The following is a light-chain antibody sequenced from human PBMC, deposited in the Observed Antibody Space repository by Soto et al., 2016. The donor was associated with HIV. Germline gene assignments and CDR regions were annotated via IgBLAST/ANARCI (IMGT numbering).Light chain of an antibody. CDR3: QQYNSYSSWT. J-gene: IGKJ1*01. Sequence: DIQMTQSPSTLSASVGDRVTITCRASQTISSWLAWYQQKPGKAPTLLIYKASTLQSGVPSRFSGSGSGQNSLSPSAACSLMMLQLYYCQQYNSYSSWTFGQGTKVE. CDR1: QTISSW. CDR2: KAS. V-gene: IGKV1-5*03.